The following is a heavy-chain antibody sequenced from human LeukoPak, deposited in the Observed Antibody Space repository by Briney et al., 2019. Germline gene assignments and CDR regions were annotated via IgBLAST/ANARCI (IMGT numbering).Heavy chain of an antibody. CDR1: GYTFTSYG. CDR2: IIPIFGTA. V-gene: IGHV1-69*05. J-gene: IGHJ3*02. Sequence: SVKVSCKASGYTFTSYGISWVRQAPGQGLEWMGGIIPIFGTANYAQKFQGRVTITTDESTSTAYMELSSLRSEDTAVYYCASSTSFPIYAFDIWGQGTMVTVSS. D-gene: IGHD2-2*01. CDR3: ASSTSFPIYAFDI.